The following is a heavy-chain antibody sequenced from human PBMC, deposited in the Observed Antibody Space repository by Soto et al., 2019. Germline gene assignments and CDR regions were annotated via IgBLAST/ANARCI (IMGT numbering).Heavy chain of an antibody. V-gene: IGHV3-30*18. CDR2: ISYDGSNK. D-gene: IGHD2-15*01. CDR3: AKDNLLRPGDGMDV. CDR1: GFTFSSYG. Sequence: PGGSLRLSCAASGFTFSSYGMHWVRQAPGKGLEWVAVISYDGSNKYYADSVKGRFTISRDNSKNTLYLQMNSLRAEDTAVYYCAKDNLLRPGDGMDVWGQGTTVTVSS. J-gene: IGHJ6*02.